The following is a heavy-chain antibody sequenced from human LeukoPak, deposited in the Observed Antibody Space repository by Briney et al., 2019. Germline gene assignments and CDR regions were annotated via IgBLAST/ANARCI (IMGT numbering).Heavy chain of an antibody. CDR1: GGSISSSSYY. D-gene: IGHD3-10*01. Sequence: KPSETLSLTCTVSGGSISSSSYYWGWIRQPPGKGLEWIGSIYYSGSTYYTPSLKSRVTISVDTSKNQFSLKLSSVTAADTAVYYCARRTGFGVTNFDYWGQGTLVTVSS. CDR3: ARRTGFGVTNFDY. V-gene: IGHV4-39*01. J-gene: IGHJ4*02. CDR2: IYYSGST.